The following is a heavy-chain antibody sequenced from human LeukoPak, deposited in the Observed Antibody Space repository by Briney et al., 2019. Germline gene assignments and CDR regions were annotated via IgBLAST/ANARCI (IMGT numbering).Heavy chain of an antibody. J-gene: IGHJ4*02. Sequence: GGSLRLSCAASGFTFSSYSMNWVRQAPGKGLEWVAVISYDGSNKYYADSVKGRFTISRDNSKNTLYLQMNSLRAEDTAVYYCARARWFGVHFDYWGQGTLVTVSS. D-gene: IGHD3-10*01. CDR1: GFTFSSYS. CDR2: ISYDGSNK. CDR3: ARARWFGVHFDY. V-gene: IGHV3-30*03.